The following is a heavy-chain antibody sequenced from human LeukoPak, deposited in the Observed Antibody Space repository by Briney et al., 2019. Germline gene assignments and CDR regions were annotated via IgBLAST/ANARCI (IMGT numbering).Heavy chain of an antibody. D-gene: IGHD1-26*01. CDR2: IYYSGST. CDR1: GGSISSYY. CDR3: ARYSGSYPHDAFDI. Sequence: SETLSLTCTVSGGSISSYYWSWIRQPPGKGLEWIGYIYYSGSTNYNPSLKSRVTISVDTSKNQFSLKLSSVTATDTAVYYCARYSGSYPHDAFDIWGQGTMVTVSS. J-gene: IGHJ3*02. V-gene: IGHV4-59*01.